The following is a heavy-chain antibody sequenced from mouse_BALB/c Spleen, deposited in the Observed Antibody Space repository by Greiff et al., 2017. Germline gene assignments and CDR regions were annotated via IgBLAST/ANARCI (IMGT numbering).Heavy chain of an antibody. Sequence: VKLQESGPGLVQPSQSLSITCTVSGFSLTSYGVHWVRQSPGKGLEWLGVIWSGGSTDYNAAFISRLSISKDNSKSQVFFKMNSLQANDTAIYYCARMGYGNYAMDYWGQGTSVTVAS. CDR3: ARMGYGNYAMDY. J-gene: IGHJ4*01. D-gene: IGHD2-1*01. CDR2: IWSGGST. V-gene: IGHV2-2*02. CDR1: GFSLTSYG.